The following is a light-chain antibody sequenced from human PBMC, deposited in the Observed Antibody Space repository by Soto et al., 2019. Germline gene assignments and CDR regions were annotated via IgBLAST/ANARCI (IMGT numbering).Light chain of an antibody. V-gene: IGLV2-14*01. CDR2: EVT. Sequence: QSALTQPASVSGAPGQSITISCTGSRRDDGGYNYVSWYQQYPGKSPKRLIYEVTHRPSGVSNRFSGSKSGNTASLTISGLQAEDEADYYCSSYTISNTLPFVFGTGTKVTVL. CDR1: RRDDGGYNY. J-gene: IGLJ1*01. CDR3: SSYTISNTLPFV.